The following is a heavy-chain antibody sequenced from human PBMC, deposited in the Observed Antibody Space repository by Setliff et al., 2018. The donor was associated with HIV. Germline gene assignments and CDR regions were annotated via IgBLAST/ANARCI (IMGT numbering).Heavy chain of an antibody. CDR3: ARHYPRSDDAFDI. Sequence: PSETLSLTCTVSGGSISSGTYYWSWIRQPAGKGLEWIGYIYHSGSTNYNPSLESRVTISVDTSKNQFSLRLSSVTAADTAVYYCARHYPRSDDAFDIWGQGTMVTVSS. CDR2: IYHSGST. CDR1: GGSISSGTYY. D-gene: IGHD6-19*01. J-gene: IGHJ3*02. V-gene: IGHV4-61*10.